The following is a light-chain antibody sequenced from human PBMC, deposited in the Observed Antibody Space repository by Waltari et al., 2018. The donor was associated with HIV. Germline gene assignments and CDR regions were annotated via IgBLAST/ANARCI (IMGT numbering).Light chain of an antibody. V-gene: IGLV1-44*01. Sequence: QSELTQPPSASGTPGQRVTISCSGSSSNIGSYTVNWYQQLPGTAPKLLIYANHQRPSGVPDRFSASQSDTSASLAIGGLQSEGEADYYCATWDASLSGPVFGGGTKLTVL. CDR3: ATWDASLSGPV. J-gene: IGLJ2*01. CDR2: ANH. CDR1: SSNIGSYT.